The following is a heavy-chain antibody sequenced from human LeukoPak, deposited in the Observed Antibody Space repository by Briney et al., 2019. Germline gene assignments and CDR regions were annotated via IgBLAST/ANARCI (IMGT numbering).Heavy chain of an antibody. CDR3: ARMAFYGVDV. V-gene: IGHV4-4*07. D-gene: IGHD5-24*01. CDR2: RSSSGST. CDR1: GGSISSHY. Sequence: PSETLSLTCTVSGGSISSHYWSWIRQSAGKGLEWIGRRSSSGSTMYNPSLKSRGTMSLDTSKNQFSLKLSSVTAADTAVYYCARMAFYGVDVWGPGTTVTVSS. J-gene: IGHJ6*02.